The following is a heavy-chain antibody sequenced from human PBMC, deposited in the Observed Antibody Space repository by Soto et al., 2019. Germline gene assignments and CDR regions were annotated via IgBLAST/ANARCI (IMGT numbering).Heavy chain of an antibody. V-gene: IGHV3-13*01. CDR3: ARDGLYYDILTGYYPTSIRDYYGMDV. Sequence: PGGSLRLSCAASGFTFSSYDMHWVRQATGKGLEWVSAIGTAGDTYYPGSVKGRFTISRENAKNSLYLQMNSLRAEDTAVYYCARDGLYYDILTGYYPTSIRDYYGMDVWGQGTTVTVSS. CDR2: IGTAGDT. D-gene: IGHD3-9*01. CDR1: GFTFSSYD. J-gene: IGHJ6*02.